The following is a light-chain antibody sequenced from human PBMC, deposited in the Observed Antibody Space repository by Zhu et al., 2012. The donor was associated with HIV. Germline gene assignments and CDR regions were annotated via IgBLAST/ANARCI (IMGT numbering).Light chain of an antibody. CDR2: DAS. V-gene: IGKV3-11*01. CDR3: QQRRNWPLT. CDR1: QSVSSY. Sequence: IVLTQSPATLSLSPGERATVSCRASQSVSSYLAWYQQKPGQAPRLLIYDASKRARGIPARFSGSGSGTDFTLTITNLEPEDFALYYCQQRRNWPLTFGGGTKVEIK. J-gene: IGKJ4*01.